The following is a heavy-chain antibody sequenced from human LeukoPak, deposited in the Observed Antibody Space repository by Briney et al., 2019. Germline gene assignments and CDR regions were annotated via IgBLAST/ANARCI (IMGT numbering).Heavy chain of an antibody. CDR2: INPNSGGT. D-gene: IGHD1-26*01. CDR1: GYTFTGYY. Sequence: ASVKVSCKASGYTFTGYYMHWVRQAPGQGLEWMGWINPNSGGTNYAQKFQGRVTMTRDTSISTAYMELSRLRSDDTAVYYCARSLDSGSYYSXXXDYWGQGTLVTVSS. J-gene: IGHJ4*02. CDR3: ARSLDSGSYYSXXXDY. V-gene: IGHV1-2*02.